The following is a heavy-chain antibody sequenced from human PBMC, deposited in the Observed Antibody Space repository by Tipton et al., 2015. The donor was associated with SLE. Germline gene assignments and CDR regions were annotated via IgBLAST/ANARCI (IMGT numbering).Heavy chain of an antibody. CDR2: IYYSGST. D-gene: IGHD2-8*01. J-gene: IGHJ4*02. Sequence: TLSLTCTVSGGSISSYYWSWIRQPPGKGLEWIGYIYYSGSTNYNPSLKSRVTISVDTSKNQFSLKLSSVTAADTAVYYCASLLPGHCTSGVCYTDYWGQGTLVTVSS. CDR1: GGSISSYY. V-gene: IGHV4-59*08. CDR3: ASLLPGHCTSGVCYTDY.